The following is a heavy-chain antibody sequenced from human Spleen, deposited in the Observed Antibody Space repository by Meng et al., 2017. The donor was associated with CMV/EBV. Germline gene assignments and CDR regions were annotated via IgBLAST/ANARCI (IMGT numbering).Heavy chain of an antibody. CDR1: GYTFTGYY. J-gene: IGHJ6*02. CDR3: ARDSHYSMVETPTPTPGAYYYYGMDV. Sequence: ASVKVSCKASGYTFTGYYMHWVRQAPGQGLEWMAWINPDSGVTKYGKSRVTVTTDTSTSTAYMELRSLRSDDTAVYYCARDSHYSMVETPTPTPGAYYYYGMDVWGQGTTVTVSS. D-gene: IGHD4-23*01. CDR2: INPDSGVT. V-gene: IGHV1-2*02.